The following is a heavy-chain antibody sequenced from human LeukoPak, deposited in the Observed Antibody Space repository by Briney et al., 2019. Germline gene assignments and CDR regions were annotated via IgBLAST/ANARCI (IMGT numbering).Heavy chain of an antibody. CDR3: ARDGYYDSSDPFDY. J-gene: IGHJ4*02. Sequence: PGGSLRLSCAASGITFSSYSMNCVRQAPGKVLEWVSSISSSSSYIYYADSVKGRFTISRDNAKNSLYLQMNSLRAEDTAVYYCARDGYYDSSDPFDYWGQGTLVTVSS. CDR1: GITFSSYS. CDR2: ISSSSSYI. D-gene: IGHD3-22*01. V-gene: IGHV3-21*01.